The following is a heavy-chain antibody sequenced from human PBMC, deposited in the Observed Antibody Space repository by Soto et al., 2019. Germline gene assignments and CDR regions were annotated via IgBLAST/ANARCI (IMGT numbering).Heavy chain of an antibody. J-gene: IGHJ6*02. CDR3: ARAKDRPQLCWNYYSGIDV. D-gene: IGHD3-16*01. CDR2: IIPIFHTP. CDR1: GGTFGNSA. Sequence: QVQLVQSVAEVKKPGSSVTVSCKASGGTFGNSAISWVRQAPGQGLEWMGGIIPIFHTPDYEQNFQVRLTISAEESTSTDYMEVTSLRYADTVVYYGARAKDRPQLCWNYYSGIDVWGQGTTVTVS. V-gene: IGHV1-69*12.